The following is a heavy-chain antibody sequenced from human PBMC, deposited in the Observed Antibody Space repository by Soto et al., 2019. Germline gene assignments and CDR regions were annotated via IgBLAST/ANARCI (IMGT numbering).Heavy chain of an antibody. J-gene: IGHJ4*02. CDR1: GFTFSSCA. D-gene: IGHD3-3*01. V-gene: IGHV3-30-3*01. Sequence: GGSLRLSCAASGFTFSSCAMHWVRQAPGKGLEWVALISYDGSNKYYADPVKGRFTVSRDNSKNTLYLQVNSLRAEDTAVYYCARDKRDLRFLEWSYYFDYWGQGTLVTVSS. CDR3: ARDKRDLRFLEWSYYFDY. CDR2: ISYDGSNK.